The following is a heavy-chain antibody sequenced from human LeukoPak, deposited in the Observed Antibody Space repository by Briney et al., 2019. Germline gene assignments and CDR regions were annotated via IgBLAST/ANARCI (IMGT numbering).Heavy chain of an antibody. CDR3: ARRLRGLITYYFDY. CDR1: GFTFSSYW. D-gene: IGHD3-10*01. Sequence: GGSLRLSCAASGFTFSSYWMSWVRQAPGKGLEWVANIKQDGSEKYYEDSVKGRFTISRDNANNSLYLQMNSLRAEDTAVYYCARRLRGLITYYFDYWGQGTLVTVSS. CDR2: IKQDGSEK. V-gene: IGHV3-7*04. J-gene: IGHJ4*02.